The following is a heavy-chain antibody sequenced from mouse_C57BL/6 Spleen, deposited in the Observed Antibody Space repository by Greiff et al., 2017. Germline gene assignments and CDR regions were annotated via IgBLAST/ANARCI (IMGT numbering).Heavy chain of an antibody. Sequence: QVQLQQSGAELVRPGTSVKVSCKASGYAFTSYLIEWVKQRPGQGLEWIGVINPGSGGTNYNEKFKGKATLTADKSSSTAYMQLSSLTSEDSAVYYCARGGDYDGDFDDWGTGTTVTVSS. D-gene: IGHD2-13*01. CDR2: INPGSGGT. V-gene: IGHV1-54*01. J-gene: IGHJ1*03. CDR3: ARGGDYDGDFDD. CDR1: GYAFTSYL.